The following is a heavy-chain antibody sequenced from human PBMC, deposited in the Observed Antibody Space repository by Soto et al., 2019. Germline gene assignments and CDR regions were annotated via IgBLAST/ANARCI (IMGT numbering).Heavy chain of an antibody. J-gene: IGHJ5*01. CDR3: ARLRAYYDFWSDRNRFDS. V-gene: IGHV5-51*01. CDR1: GYSFTNYW. Sequence: AGESLKISCTGSGYSFTNYWIAWVRQMPGKGLEWMGIIYPGDSNTRYSPSFKGQVTISADKSISTAYLQWSSLKASDTAMYYCARLRAYYDFWSDRNRFDSWGEGALVSVSS. D-gene: IGHD3-3*01. CDR2: IYPGDSNT.